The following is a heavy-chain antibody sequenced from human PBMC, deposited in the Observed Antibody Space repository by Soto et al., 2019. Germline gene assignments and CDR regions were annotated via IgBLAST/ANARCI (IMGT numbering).Heavy chain of an antibody. Sequence: QVQLQESGPGLVKPSETLSLTCTVSGGSISSYYWSWIRQPPGKGLEWIGYIYYSGSTNYNPSLKGRVTISVDPSKNQFSLKLSSVTAADTAVYYCARRYGSFFDIWGQGTMVTVSS. CDR1: GGSISSYY. J-gene: IGHJ3*02. V-gene: IGHV4-59*08. D-gene: IGHD3-10*01. CDR3: ARRYGSFFDI. CDR2: IYYSGST.